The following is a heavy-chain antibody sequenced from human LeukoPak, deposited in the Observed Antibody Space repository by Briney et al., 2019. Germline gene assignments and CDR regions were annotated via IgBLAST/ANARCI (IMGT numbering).Heavy chain of an antibody. D-gene: IGHD2-15*01. CDR2: IYYGGST. CDR1: GGSVSSSHY. Sequence: PSETLSLTCTVSGGSVSSSHYWGWIRQPPGKGLEWIGSIYYGGSTYYNASLRSRVTTSVDTPKNQFSLKLSSVTAADTAVYYCARLVRRWGWLPDYWGQGTLVTVSS. J-gene: IGHJ4*02. CDR3: ARLVRRWGWLPDY. V-gene: IGHV4-39*07.